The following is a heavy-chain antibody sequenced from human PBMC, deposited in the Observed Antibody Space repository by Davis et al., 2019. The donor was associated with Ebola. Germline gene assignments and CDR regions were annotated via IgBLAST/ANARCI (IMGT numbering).Heavy chain of an antibody. V-gene: IGHV3-66*01. Sequence: GESLKISCAASGFTVSSNYMSWVRQAPGKGLEWVSVIYSGGSTYYADSVKGRFTISRDNSKNTLYLQMNSLRAEDTAVYYCARNTVAGILDWGWFDPWGQGTLVTVSS. J-gene: IGHJ5*02. CDR1: GFTVSSNY. D-gene: IGHD6-19*01. CDR3: ARNTVAGILDWGWFDP. CDR2: IYSGGST.